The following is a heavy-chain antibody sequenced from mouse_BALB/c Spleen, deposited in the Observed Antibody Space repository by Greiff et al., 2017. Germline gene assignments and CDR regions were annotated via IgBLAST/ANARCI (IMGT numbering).Heavy chain of an antibody. CDR2: ISCYNGAT. J-gene: IGHJ2*01. CDR1: GYSFTGYY. V-gene: IGHV1S34*01. Sequence: LVKTGASVKISCKASGYSFTGYYMHWVKQSHGKSLEWIGYISCYNGATSYNQKFKGKATFTVDTSSNTAYLQFNSLTSEDSAVYYCAKGYGNPYFDYWGQGTTLTVSS. D-gene: IGHD2-10*02. CDR3: AKGYGNPYFDY.